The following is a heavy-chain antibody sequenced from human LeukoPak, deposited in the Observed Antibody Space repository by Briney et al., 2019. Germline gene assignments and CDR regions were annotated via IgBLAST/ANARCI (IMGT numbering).Heavy chain of an antibody. D-gene: IGHD2-8*02. Sequence: SETLSLTCTVSGGSLSNYYWTWIRQPPGKGLEWIGYIYYSGSTNYNPSLKSRVTISVDTSKNQFSLKLSSVTAADTAVYYCARGYGWLNYWGQGTLVTVSS. CDR2: IYYSGST. J-gene: IGHJ4*02. CDR3: ARGYGWLNY. CDR1: GGSLSNYY. V-gene: IGHV4-59*01.